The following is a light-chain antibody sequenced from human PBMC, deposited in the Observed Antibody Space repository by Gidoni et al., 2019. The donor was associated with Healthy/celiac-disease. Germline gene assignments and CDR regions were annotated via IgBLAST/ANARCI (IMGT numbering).Light chain of an antibody. CDR3: QQYGSSPGYT. CDR2: GAS. CDR1: QSVSRSY. J-gene: IGKJ2*01. V-gene: IGKV3-20*01. Sequence: EIVLTQSPGTLSLSPGERATLSCRASQSVSRSYLAWYQQKPGQAPRLLIYGASSRATGIPDRFSGSVSGTYFTLTISRLEPEDFAVYYCQQYGSSPGYTFGQGTKLEIK.